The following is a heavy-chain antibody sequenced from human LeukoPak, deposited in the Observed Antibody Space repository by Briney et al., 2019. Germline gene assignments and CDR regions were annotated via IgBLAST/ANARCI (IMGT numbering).Heavy chain of an antibody. J-gene: IGHJ4*02. CDR2: IDPSDSYT. CDR1: GYSFTNYW. CDR3: ARLHSSTSAY. Sequence: GESLNTSWKCPGYSFTNYWISLVRQMPGKRVERMGGIDPSDSYTNYSPSFQGHVTISADKSISTAYLEWSSLKASDTAMYYCARLHSSTSAYWGQGTLVTVSS. V-gene: IGHV5-10-1*01. D-gene: IGHD2-2*01.